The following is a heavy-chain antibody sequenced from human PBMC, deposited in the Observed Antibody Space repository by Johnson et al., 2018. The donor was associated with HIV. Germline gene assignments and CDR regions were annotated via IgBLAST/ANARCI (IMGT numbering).Heavy chain of an antibody. CDR2: ISYDGSNK. J-gene: IGHJ3*02. CDR3: ARDAAKLGDDDAFVI. CDR1: GFTFSSYA. Sequence: QVQLVESGGGVVQPGRSLRLSCAASGFTFSSYAMHWVRQAPGKGLEWVAVISYDGSNKYDADSVKGRFTISRDNSKNTLYLQMTSLRVEDTAVYYCARDAAKLGDDDAFVIWGQWTMVTVSS. V-gene: IGHV3-30*04. D-gene: IGHD7-27*01.